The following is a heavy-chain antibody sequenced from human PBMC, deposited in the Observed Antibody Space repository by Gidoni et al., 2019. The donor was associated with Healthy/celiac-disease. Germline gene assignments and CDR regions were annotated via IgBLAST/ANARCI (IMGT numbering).Heavy chain of an antibody. CDR1: GFTFSSYS. D-gene: IGHD3-22*01. V-gene: IGHV3-21*01. Sequence: EVQLVESGGGLVKPGGSLRLSCAASGFTFSSYSMTWVRQAPGTGLGWVSSISSSSSYIYYADSVKGRFTISRDNAKNSLYLQMNSLRAEDTAVYYCARDVDYDSSGYHYYGMDVWGQGTTVTVSS. J-gene: IGHJ6*02. CDR3: ARDVDYDSSGYHYYGMDV. CDR2: ISSSSSYI.